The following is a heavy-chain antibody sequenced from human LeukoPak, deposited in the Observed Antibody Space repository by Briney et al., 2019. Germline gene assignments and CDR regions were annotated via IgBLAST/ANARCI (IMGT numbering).Heavy chain of an antibody. CDR1: GFTFSSYW. J-gene: IGHJ6*02. Sequence: GGSLSLFCTASGFTFSSYWMSWVRQAPGKGLEWVANIKQDGSEKDYVDSVKGRFTISRDNAKNSLYLQMNSLRAEATAVYYCAKYCGGDCCGMDVWGQGTTVTVSS. CDR3: AKYCGGDCCGMDV. CDR2: IKQDGSEK. D-gene: IGHD2-21*01. V-gene: IGHV3-7*01.